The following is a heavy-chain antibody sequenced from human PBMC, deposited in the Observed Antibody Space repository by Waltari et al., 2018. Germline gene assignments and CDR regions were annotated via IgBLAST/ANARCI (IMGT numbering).Heavy chain of an antibody. Sequence: QVQLVQSGAEVKKPGSSVKVSCKASGGTFSSYTISWVRQAPGQGLEWMGRIIPILGIANYAQKFQGRVTMTTDTSTSTAYMELRSLRSDDTAVYYCARDSGITIFGVVITAGGYYFDYWGQGTLVTVSS. CDR3: ARDSGITIFGVVITAGGYYFDY. V-gene: IGHV1-69*08. D-gene: IGHD3-3*01. CDR1: GGTFSSYT. J-gene: IGHJ4*02. CDR2: IIPILGIA.